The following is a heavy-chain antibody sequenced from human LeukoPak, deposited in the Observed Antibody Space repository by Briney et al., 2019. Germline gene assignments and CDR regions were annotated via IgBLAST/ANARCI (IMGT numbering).Heavy chain of an antibody. Sequence: PSETLSLTCTVSGGSISSYYWSWIRQPPGKGLEWIGYIYYSGSTNYNPSLKSRVTISVDTSKNQFSLKLSSVTAADTAVYYCARGGPTKLGSGSYYPFDLSAYWGQGTLVTVSS. J-gene: IGHJ4*02. V-gene: IGHV4-59*01. D-gene: IGHD3-10*01. CDR1: GGSISSYY. CDR2: IYYSGST. CDR3: ARGGPTKLGSGSYYPFDLSAY.